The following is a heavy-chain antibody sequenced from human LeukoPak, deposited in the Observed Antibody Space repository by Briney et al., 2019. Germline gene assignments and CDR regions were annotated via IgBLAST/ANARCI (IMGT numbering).Heavy chain of an antibody. J-gene: IGHJ4*02. CDR3: TGWASRKVATPPVY. CDR1: GYTFTSYG. D-gene: IGHD3-16*01. CDR2: ISAYNGNT. Sequence: ASVKVSCKASGYTFTSYGISWVRQAPGQGLEWMGWISAYNGNTNYAQKLQGRVTMTTDTSTSTASMELRSRRSDTTAVYYGTGWASRKVATPPVYWGQGTLVTVSS. V-gene: IGHV1-18*01.